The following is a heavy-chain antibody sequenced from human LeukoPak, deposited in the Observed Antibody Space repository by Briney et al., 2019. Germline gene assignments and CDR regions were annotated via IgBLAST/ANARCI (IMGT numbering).Heavy chain of an antibody. D-gene: IGHD6-19*01. CDR3: ARRRKQWLAYNWFDP. J-gene: IGHJ5*02. V-gene: IGHV4-34*01. CDR1: GGSFSGYY. CDR2: INHSGST. Sequence: SETLSLTCAVCGGSFSGYYWSWIRQPPGKGLEWIGEINHSGSTNYNPSLKGRVTISVDTSKNQFSLKLSSVTAADTAVYYCARRRKQWLAYNWFDPWGQGTLVTVSS.